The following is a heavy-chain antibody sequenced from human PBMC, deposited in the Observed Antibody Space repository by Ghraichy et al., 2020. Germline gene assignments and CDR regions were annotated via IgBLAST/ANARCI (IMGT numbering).Heavy chain of an antibody. CDR1: GFSLSTSGVG. J-gene: IGHJ6*03. CDR2: IYWNDDK. V-gene: IGHV2-5*01. Sequence: SGPTLVKPTQTLTLTCTFSGFSLSTSGVGVGWIRQPPGKALEWLALIYWNDDKRYSPSLKSRLTITKDTSKNQVVLTMTNMDPVDTATYYCAHWLRGSSSRYYYYYMDVWGKGTTVTVSS. CDR3: AHWLRGSSSRYYYYYMDV. D-gene: IGHD6-6*01.